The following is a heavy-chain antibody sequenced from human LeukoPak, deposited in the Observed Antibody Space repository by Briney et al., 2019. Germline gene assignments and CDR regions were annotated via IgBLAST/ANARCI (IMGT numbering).Heavy chain of an antibody. V-gene: IGHV3-23*01. CDR2: ISGSGGST. CDR1: GFTFSSYA. Sequence: PGGSLRLSCAASGFTFSSYAMSWVRQAPGKGQEWVSAISGSGGSTYYADSVKGRFTISRDNSKNTLYLQMNSLRAEDTAVYYCAKGSVGMITFGGVIVNWGQGTLVTVSS. J-gene: IGHJ4*02. CDR3: AKGSVGMITFGGVIVN. D-gene: IGHD3-16*02.